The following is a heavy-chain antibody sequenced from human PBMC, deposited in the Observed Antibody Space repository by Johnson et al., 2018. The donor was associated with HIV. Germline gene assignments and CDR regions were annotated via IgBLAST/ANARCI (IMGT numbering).Heavy chain of an antibody. J-gene: IGHJ3*02. D-gene: IGHD5-12*01. CDR1: GFTFSSYG. CDR2: ISYDGSNK. V-gene: IGHV3-30*18. Sequence: QVQLVESGGGVVQPGRSLRLSCAASGFTFSSYGMHWVRQAPGKGLEWVAVISYDGSNKYYADSVKGRFTISRDNARTSLYLQMNSLRAEDTALYYCAKIWGDIAATGDAFDIWGQGTMVTVSS. CDR3: AKIWGDIAATGDAFDI.